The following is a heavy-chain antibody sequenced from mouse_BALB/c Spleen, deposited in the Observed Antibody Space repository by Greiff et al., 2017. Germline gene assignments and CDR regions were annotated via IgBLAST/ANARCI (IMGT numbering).Heavy chain of an antibody. J-gene: IGHJ2*01. D-gene: IGHD2-14*01. CDR1: GFTFTDYY. V-gene: IGHV7-3*02. CDR2: IRNKANGYTT. CDR3: ARAHYRYDGFDY. Sequence: EVQRVESGGGLVQPGGSLRLSCATSGFTFTDYYMSWVRQPPGKALEWLGFIRNKANGYTTEYSASVKGRFTISRDNSQSILYLQMNTLRAEDSATYYCARAHYRYDGFDYWGQGTTLTVSS.